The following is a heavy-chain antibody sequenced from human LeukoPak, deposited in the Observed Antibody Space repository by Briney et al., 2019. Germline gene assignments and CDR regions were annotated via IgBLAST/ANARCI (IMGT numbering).Heavy chain of an antibody. CDR2: IYYSGST. J-gene: IGHJ3*02. Sequence: SETLSLTCTVSGGSISSYYWSWIRQPPGKGLEWIGYIYYSGSTNYNPSLKSRVTISVDTSKNQFSLKLSSVTAADTAVYYCARWGSYYGGAFDIWGQGTMVTVSS. D-gene: IGHD3-10*01. CDR1: GGSISSYY. CDR3: ARWGSYYGGAFDI. V-gene: IGHV4-59*01.